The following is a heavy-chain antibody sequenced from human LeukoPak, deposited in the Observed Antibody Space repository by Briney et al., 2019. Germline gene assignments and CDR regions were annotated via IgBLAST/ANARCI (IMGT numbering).Heavy chain of an antibody. V-gene: IGHV4-59*01. J-gene: IGHJ6*02. CDR2: IHYSGST. CDR1: GGSISSYY. D-gene: IGHD2-21*02. Sequence: SETLSLTCTVSGGSISSYYWTWIRQPPGKGLEYIGFIHYSGSTHYSPSLKSRVTISVDTSKNQLSLRLSSMTAADTAVYYCARARAGGVVVTGGLDVWGQGTTVTVSS. CDR3: ARARAGGVVVTGGLDV.